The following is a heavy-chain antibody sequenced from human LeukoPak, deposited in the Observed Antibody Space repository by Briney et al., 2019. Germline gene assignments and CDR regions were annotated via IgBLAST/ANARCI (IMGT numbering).Heavy chain of an antibody. Sequence: PGGSMRLSCAASGFTFDDYAMPRVRQAPGKGLEWVSGISWNSGSIGYADSVKGRFTISRDNAKNSLYLQMNSLRAEDTALYYCAKDIGYYYGMDVWGQGTRSPSP. J-gene: IGHJ6*02. V-gene: IGHV3-9*01. CDR2: ISWNSGSI. CDR3: AKDIGYYYGMDV. CDR1: GFTFDDYA.